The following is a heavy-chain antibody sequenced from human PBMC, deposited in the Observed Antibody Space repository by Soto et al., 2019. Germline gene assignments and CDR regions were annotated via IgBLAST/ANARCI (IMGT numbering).Heavy chain of an antibody. CDR1: GGSISSSSYY. Sequence: SETLSLTCTVSGGSISSSSYYWGWIRQPPGKGLEWIGSIYYSGSTYYNPSLKSRVTISVDTSKNQFSLKLSSVTAADTAVYYCARPPGLGDAFDIWGQGTMVTVSS. J-gene: IGHJ3*02. V-gene: IGHV4-39*01. D-gene: IGHD3-16*01. CDR2: IYYSGST. CDR3: ARPPGLGDAFDI.